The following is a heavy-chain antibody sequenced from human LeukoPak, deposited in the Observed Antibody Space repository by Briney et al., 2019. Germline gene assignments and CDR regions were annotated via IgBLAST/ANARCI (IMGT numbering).Heavy chain of an antibody. J-gene: IGHJ4*02. V-gene: IGHV4-38-2*01. Sequence: SETLSLTCAVSGYSISSGYYWGWIRQPPGKGLEWIGSIYHSGSTYYSPSLRSRVTISVDTSKNQFSLKLSSVTAADTAVYYCASQPTWIQLWLFDYWGQGTLVTVSS. CDR3: ASQPTWIQLWLFDY. CDR2: IYHSGST. CDR1: GYSISSGYY. D-gene: IGHD5-18*01.